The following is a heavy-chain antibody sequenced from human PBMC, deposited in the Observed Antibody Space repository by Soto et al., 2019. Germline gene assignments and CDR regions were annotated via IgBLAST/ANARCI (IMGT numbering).Heavy chain of an antibody. CDR1: GGSISSYY. CDR3: ARYSSNWFQTEGMDV. CDR2: IDTSGKT. D-gene: IGHD6-13*01. J-gene: IGHJ6*02. Sequence: QVQLQESGPGLVKASETLSLTCTVSGGSISSYYWSWIRQPAGKGPEWIGRIDTSGKTNYNPSLKSRVTMSVDTPTKQFSLKLTSVTAADTAVYYCARYSSNWFQTEGMDVWGQGTTVTVSS. V-gene: IGHV4-4*07.